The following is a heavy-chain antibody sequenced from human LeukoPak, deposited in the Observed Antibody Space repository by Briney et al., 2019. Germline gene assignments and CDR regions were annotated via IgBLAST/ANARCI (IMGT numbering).Heavy chain of an antibody. CDR1: GGSFSGYY. V-gene: IGHV4-34*01. CDR3: ASFSNWTIDY. D-gene: IGHD1-20*01. J-gene: IGHJ4*02. CDR2: INHSGST. Sequence: SETLSLTCAVYGGSFSGYYWSWIRQPPGKGLEWIGEINHSGSTNYNPSLKSRVTISVDTSKNQFSLKLSYVTAADTAVYYCASFSNWTIDYWGQGTLVTVSS.